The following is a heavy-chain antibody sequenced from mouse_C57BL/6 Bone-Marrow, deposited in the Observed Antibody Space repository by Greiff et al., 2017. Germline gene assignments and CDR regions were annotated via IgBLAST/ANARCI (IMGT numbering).Heavy chain of an antibody. J-gene: IGHJ3*01. Sequence: QVQLQQSGAELVRPGASVTLSCDASVYTFTVYDMHWVTQTPVRCVEWFGAIAPESCGTVYTQNFKGKAILTADKSSSTAYMELRSLTSEDSAVYYCTRFPLYDGYYEFAYWGQGTLVTVSA. V-gene: IGHV1-15*01. CDR1: VYTFTVYD. CDR2: IAPESCGT. CDR3: TRFPLYDGYYEFAY. D-gene: IGHD2-3*01.